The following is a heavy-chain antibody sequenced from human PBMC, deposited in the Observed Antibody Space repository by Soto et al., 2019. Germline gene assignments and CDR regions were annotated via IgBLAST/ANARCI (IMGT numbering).Heavy chain of an antibody. V-gene: IGHV4-31*03. Sequence: SETLSLTCIVSGVSISSGGYYWSWIRQHPGKGLEWIRYIYYSGSTYYNPSLKSRVTISVDTSKNQFSLKLSSVTAADTAVYYCVRLRGHDQGLPRDWFDPWGRGIVVT. CDR3: VRLRGHDQGLPRDWFDP. J-gene: IGHJ5*02. CDR1: GVSISSGGYY. CDR2: IYYSGST. D-gene: IGHD1-1*01.